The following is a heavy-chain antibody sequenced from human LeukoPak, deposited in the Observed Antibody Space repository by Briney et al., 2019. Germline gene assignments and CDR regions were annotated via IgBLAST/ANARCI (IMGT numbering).Heavy chain of an antibody. V-gene: IGHV3-30-3*01. Sequence: SGGSLRLSCAASGFTFSSYAMHWVRQAPGKGLEWVAVISYDGSNKYYADSVKGRFTISRDNSKNTLYLQMNSLRVEDTAVYYCARVLYDFWSGYHENYYYYYGMDVWGQGTTVTVSS. J-gene: IGHJ6*02. D-gene: IGHD3-3*01. CDR3: ARVLYDFWSGYHENYYYYYGMDV. CDR1: GFTFSSYA. CDR2: ISYDGSNK.